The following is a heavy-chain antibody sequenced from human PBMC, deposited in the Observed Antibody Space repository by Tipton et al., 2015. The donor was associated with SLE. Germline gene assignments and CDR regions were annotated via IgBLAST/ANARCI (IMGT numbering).Heavy chain of an antibody. J-gene: IGHJ4*02. CDR2: IYYSGFT. V-gene: IGHV4-59*13. CDR1: GGSISSDY. Sequence: LRLSCTVSGGSISSDYWSWIRQPPGKGLEWIGYIYYSGFTDYNPSLKSRVTMSLDTSKNQFSMKMSSVTAADTAVYYCARVLSLGELPHYLDYWGQGTLVTVSS. CDR3: ARVLSLGELPHYLDY. D-gene: IGHD3-10*01.